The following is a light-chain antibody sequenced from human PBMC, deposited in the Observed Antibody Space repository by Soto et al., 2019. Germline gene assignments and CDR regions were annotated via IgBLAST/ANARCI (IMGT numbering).Light chain of an antibody. J-gene: IGLJ2*01. CDR1: SSDVGGYNY. CDR3: SSYTSISTLV. CDR2: EVS. Sequence: QSVLTQPASVSGSPGQSITITCTGTSSDVGGYNYVYWYQQHPGKAHKLMIYEVSNRPSGVSNPFSGSKSGNTASLTISGLQAEDEADYYCSSYTSISTLVFGGGTKLTVL. V-gene: IGLV2-14*01.